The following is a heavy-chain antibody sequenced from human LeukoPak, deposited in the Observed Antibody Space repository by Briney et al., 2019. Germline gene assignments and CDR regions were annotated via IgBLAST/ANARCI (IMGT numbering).Heavy chain of an antibody. D-gene: IGHD2-2*01. Sequence: PSETLSLTCAVPGYTICSGYCGGRIRQPPGKGLEWIVGIYHSGSTYYNPSLKNRVTISVDTSKSQFSLKLSSVTAADTAVYYCSRRNVVVPAAINAYDIWGQGTMVTVSS. CDR2: IYHSGST. J-gene: IGHJ3*02. CDR3: SRRNVVVPAAINAYDI. CDR1: GYTICSGYC. V-gene: IGHV4-38-2*01.